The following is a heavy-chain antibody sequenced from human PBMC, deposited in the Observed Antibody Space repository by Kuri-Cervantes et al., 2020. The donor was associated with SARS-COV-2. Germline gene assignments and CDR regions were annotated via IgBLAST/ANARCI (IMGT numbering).Heavy chain of an antibody. Sequence: SERLSPTWTVSGGSISSSSYYWGWIRQPPGKGLEWIGSIYYSGSTYYNPSPKSRVTISVDTSKNQFSLKLSSVTAADTAVYYCARDLTGGDDAFDIWGQGTMVTVSS. J-gene: IGHJ3*02. CDR1: GGSISSSSYY. V-gene: IGHV4-39*07. D-gene: IGHD7-27*01. CDR2: IYYSGST. CDR3: ARDLTGGDDAFDI.